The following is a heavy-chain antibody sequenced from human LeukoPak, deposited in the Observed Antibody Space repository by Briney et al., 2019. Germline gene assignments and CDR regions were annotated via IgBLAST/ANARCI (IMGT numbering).Heavy chain of an antibody. J-gene: IGHJ4*02. V-gene: IGHV1-18*01. D-gene: IGHD3-10*01. CDR3: ARSYYYGSGSYLGYASPQSSVCDY. Sequence: ASVKVSCKASGYTFTSYGISWVRQAPGQGLEWMGWISAYNGNTNYAQKLQGRVTMTTDTSTSTAYMELRSLRSDDTAVYYCARSYYYGSGSYLGYASPQSSVCDYWGQGTLVTVSS. CDR2: ISAYNGNT. CDR1: GYTFTSYG.